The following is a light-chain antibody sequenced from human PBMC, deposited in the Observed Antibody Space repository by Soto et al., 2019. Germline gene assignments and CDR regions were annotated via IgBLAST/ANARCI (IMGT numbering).Light chain of an antibody. Sequence: QTVVTQTPSASGTPGQRVTISCSGGPFNIGINDLYWYQQPPGTAPKLLIYRNSRRPSGVPDRFSGSRSGTSGSLAISGLRSQDEGDYYCATWDESLRAWVFGGGTKLTVL. J-gene: IGLJ3*02. CDR3: ATWDESLRAWV. CDR1: PFNIGIND. V-gene: IGLV1-47*01. CDR2: RNS.